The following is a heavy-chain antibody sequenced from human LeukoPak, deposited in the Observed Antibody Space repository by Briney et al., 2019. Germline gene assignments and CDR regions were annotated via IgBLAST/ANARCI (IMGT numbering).Heavy chain of an antibody. J-gene: IGHJ3*02. CDR1: GFTFSNYW. CDR3: ARGGRRTVNAFDI. V-gene: IGHV3-74*01. D-gene: IGHD4-17*01. CDR2: INSDGSST. Sequence: GGSLRLSCAASGFTFSNYWMHWVRQAPGKGVVWVSRINSDGSSTSHADSVKGRYTISRDNAKNTLYLQMSSLRAEDTAVYYCARGGRRTVNAFDIWGQGTMVTVSS.